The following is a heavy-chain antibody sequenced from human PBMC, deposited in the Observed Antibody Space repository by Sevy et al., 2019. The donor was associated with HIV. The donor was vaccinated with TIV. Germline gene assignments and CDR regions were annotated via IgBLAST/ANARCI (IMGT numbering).Heavy chain of an antibody. CDR2: ISSSSSYI. CDR3: ARDPYSSSWFDYYGMDV. CDR1: GFTFSSYS. D-gene: IGHD6-13*01. J-gene: IGHJ6*02. Sequence: GGSLRLSCAASGFTFSSYSMNWVRQAPGKGLEWVSSISSSSSYIYYADSVKGRFTISRDNAKNSLYLQMNSLRAEDTAVYYCARDPYSSSWFDYYGMDVWGQGTTVTISS. V-gene: IGHV3-21*01.